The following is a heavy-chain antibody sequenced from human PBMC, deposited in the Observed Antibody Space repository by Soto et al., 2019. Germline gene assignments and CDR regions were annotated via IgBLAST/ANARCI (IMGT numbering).Heavy chain of an antibody. D-gene: IGHD4-17*01. Sequence: ASETLSLTCTVSGGSISSSSYYWGWIRQPPGKGLEWIGSIYYSGSTYYNPSLKSRVTISVDTSKNQFSLKLSSVTAADTAVYYCAREGDDYGEYAHAFDIWGQGTMVTVSS. J-gene: IGHJ3*02. CDR2: IYYSGST. CDR3: AREGDDYGEYAHAFDI. V-gene: IGHV4-39*07. CDR1: GGSISSSSYY.